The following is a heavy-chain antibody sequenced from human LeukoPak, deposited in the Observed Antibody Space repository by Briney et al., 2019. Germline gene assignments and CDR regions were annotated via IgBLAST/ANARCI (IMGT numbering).Heavy chain of an antibody. D-gene: IGHD4-17*01. Sequence: GASVTVSCKASGYTFTGYYMHWVRQAPGQGLEWMGWINPNSGGTNYAQKFQGRVTMTRDTSISTAYMELSRLRSDDTAVFYCARGGYGDYSCVDYWGQGTLVTVSS. CDR2: INPNSGGT. J-gene: IGHJ4*02. CDR3: ARGGYGDYSCVDY. CDR1: GYTFTGYY. V-gene: IGHV1-2*02.